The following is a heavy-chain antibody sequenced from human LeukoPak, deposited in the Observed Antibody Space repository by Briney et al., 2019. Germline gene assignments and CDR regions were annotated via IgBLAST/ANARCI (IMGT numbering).Heavy chain of an antibody. CDR3: ANVPQHPKYYFDY. Sequence: PGGSLRLSCAASGFTFSSYAMHWVRQAPGKGLEWVAVISYDGSNKYYADSVKGRFTISRDNSKNTLYLQMNSLRAEDTAVYYCANVPQHPKYYFDYWGQGTLVTVSS. J-gene: IGHJ4*02. D-gene: IGHD5-18*01. CDR2: ISYDGSNK. CDR1: GFTFSSYA. V-gene: IGHV3-30-3*01.